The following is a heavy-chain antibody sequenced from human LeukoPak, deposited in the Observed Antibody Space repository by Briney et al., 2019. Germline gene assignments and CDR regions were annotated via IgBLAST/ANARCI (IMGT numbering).Heavy chain of an antibody. CDR1: GFSLSTSGVC. CDR3: AQHDIVTTAFDY. Sequence: SGPALVKPTQTLTLTCTFSGFSLSTSGVCVSWIRQPPGKALEWLARIDWDDDKNYSTSLKSRLTISKDTSKNQVVLTMTNMDPVDTATYFCAQHDIVTTAFDYWGQGILVTVSS. V-gene: IGHV2-70*11. J-gene: IGHJ4*02. CDR2: IDWDDDK. D-gene: IGHD5-12*01.